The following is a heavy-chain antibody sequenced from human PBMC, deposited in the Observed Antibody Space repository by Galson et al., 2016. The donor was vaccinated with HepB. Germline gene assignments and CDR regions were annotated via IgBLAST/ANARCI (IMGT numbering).Heavy chain of an antibody. D-gene: IGHD3-9*01. J-gene: IGHJ4*02. CDR3: ARGDYPIF. CDR2: ISASSNFI. CDR1: GLTFSVYN. V-gene: IGHV3-21*01. Sequence: SLRLSCAASGLTFSVYNMNWVRQAPGKGLEWVSFISASSNFIYYADSVKGRFTVSRDNANNSLYLEMNSLRAEDTAVYYCARGDYPIFWGQGTLVTVSS.